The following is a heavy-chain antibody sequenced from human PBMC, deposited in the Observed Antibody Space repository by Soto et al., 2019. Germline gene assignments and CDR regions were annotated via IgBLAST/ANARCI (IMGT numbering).Heavy chain of an antibody. V-gene: IGHV4-39*07. D-gene: IGHD3-10*01. Sequence: SQTLSLTCTVSGGDFSSTNYYCGWIRQPPGKGLEWIGSIYHSGSTYYNPSLKSRVTISVDRSKNQFSLKLSSVTAADTAVYYCARSMVYYHYGMDVRGKGTTVTV. CDR3: ARSMVYYHYGMDV. CDR2: IYHSGST. J-gene: IGHJ6*04. CDR1: GGDFSSTNYY.